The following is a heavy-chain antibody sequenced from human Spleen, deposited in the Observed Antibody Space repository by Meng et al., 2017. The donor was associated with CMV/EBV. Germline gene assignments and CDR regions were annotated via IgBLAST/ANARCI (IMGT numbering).Heavy chain of an antibody. CDR1: GYSFDSYG. V-gene: IGHV5-51*01. Sequence: SGYSFDSYGVGWVRQMPRKGLGWMGIIYPADSDTRYSPSFQGQVTISVDKSISTAYLQWSSLKASDTAMYYCARAPPKYSSSSEIGYWGQGTLVTVSS. D-gene: IGHD6-6*01. J-gene: IGHJ4*02. CDR2: IYPADSDT. CDR3: ARAPPKYSSSSEIGY.